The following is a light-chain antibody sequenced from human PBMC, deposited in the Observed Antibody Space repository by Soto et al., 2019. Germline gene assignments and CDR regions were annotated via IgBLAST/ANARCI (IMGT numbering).Light chain of an antibody. CDR3: QQHDTSSII. V-gene: IGKV3-20*01. CDR2: DSS. J-gene: IGKJ3*01. CDR1: QTVDSTY. Sequence: EIVLTQSPGTLSLSPGERATLSCRASQTVDSTYLAWYQQKPGQAPRLLIYDSSSRAPGIPDRFSGSGSGTDFTLSISRLEPEDFAVYYCQQHDTSSIIFVPGTKVDIK.